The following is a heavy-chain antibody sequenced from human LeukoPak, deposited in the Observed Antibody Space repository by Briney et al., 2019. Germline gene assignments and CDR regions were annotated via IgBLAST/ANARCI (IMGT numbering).Heavy chain of an antibody. CDR2: ISSSSSYI. J-gene: IGHJ4*02. CDR3: ARDDYGDYIQFDY. V-gene: IGHV3-21*01. CDR1: GFTFSSYS. D-gene: IGHD4-17*01. Sequence: GGSLRLSCAASGFTFSSYSMNWVRQAPGKGLEWVSSISSSSSYIYYADSVKGRFTISRDNAKNSLYLQMNSLRAEDTAVYYCARDDYGDYIQFDYWGQGTLVTVSS.